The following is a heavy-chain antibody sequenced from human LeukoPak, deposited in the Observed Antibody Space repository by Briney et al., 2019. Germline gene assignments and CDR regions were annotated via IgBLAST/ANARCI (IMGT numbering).Heavy chain of an antibody. Sequence: ASVKVSCKASGYTFTSYYMHWVRQAPGQGLEWMGIINPSGGSTSYVQKFQGRVTMTRDTSTSTVYMELSSLRSEDTTVYYCARDGRPEGYYYDSNDAFDIWGQGTMVTVSS. CDR2: INPSGGST. J-gene: IGHJ3*02. V-gene: IGHV1-46*01. D-gene: IGHD3-22*01. CDR1: GYTFTSYY. CDR3: ARDGRPEGYYYDSNDAFDI.